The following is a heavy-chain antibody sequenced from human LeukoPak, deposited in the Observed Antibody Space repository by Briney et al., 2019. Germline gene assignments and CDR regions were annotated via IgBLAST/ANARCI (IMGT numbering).Heavy chain of an antibody. CDR2: IYYSRST. CDR3: ARVLDLYAFDI. V-gene: IGHV4-59*01. D-gene: IGHD2-2*03. Sequence: SETLSLTCTVSGGSISSYYWSWIRQPPGKGLEWIGYIYYSRSTNYNPSLKSRVTISVDTSKNQFSLKLSSVTAADTVVYYCARVLDLYAFDIWGQGTMVTVSS. J-gene: IGHJ3*02. CDR1: GGSISSYY.